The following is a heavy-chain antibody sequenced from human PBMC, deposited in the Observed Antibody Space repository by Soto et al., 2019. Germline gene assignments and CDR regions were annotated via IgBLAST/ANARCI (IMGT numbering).Heavy chain of an antibody. CDR1: GGSISSGDYY. CDR3: ASHLRFLEWLYY. J-gene: IGHJ4*02. D-gene: IGHD3-3*01. CDR2: IYYSGST. V-gene: IGHV4-30-4*01. Sequence: PSETLSLTCTVSGGSISSGDYYWSWIRQPPGKGLEWIGYIYYSGSTYYNPSLKSRVTISVDTSKNQFSLKLSSVTAADTAVYYCASHLRFLEWLYYWGQGTLVTVSS.